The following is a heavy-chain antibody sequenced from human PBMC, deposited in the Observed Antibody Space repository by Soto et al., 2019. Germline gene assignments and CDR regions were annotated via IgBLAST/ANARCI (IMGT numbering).Heavy chain of an antibody. CDR2: ISGSGGMT. D-gene: IGHD3-10*01. J-gene: IGHJ3*02. V-gene: IGHV3-23*01. CDR3: AKDRTMARGIRAFDI. Sequence: EAQLLQSGGGLVPPGGSLRLSGVAYGFTFGNYPMAWIRETPGKGLQWISTISGSGGMTDYEDSVRGRFTVSIDHSKDTVHLQMTSLRADDTAVYYCAKDRTMARGIRAFDIWGQGTTVTISS. CDR1: GFTFGNYP.